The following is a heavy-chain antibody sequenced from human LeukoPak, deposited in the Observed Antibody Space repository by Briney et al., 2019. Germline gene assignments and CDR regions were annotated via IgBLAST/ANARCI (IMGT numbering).Heavy chain of an antibody. CDR1: GFTFDDYG. Sequence: GGSLRLSCAASGFTFDDYGMSWVRQAPGKGLEWVSGINWNGRSTAYADSVKGRFTISRDNAKNSLFVQMNSLRAEDTAVYYCARGTDGYCRGGSCYSGWFDPWGQGTLVTVSS. CDR3: ARGTDGYCRGGSCYSGWFDP. D-gene: IGHD2-15*01. CDR2: INWNGRST. V-gene: IGHV3-20*04. J-gene: IGHJ5*02.